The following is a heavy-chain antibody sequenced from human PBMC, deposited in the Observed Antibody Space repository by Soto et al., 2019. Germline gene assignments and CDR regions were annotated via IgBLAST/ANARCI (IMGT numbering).Heavy chain of an antibody. V-gene: IGHV1-18*01. D-gene: IGHD6-19*01. Sequence: ASVKVSCKASGYTFTSYGISWVRQAPGQGLEWMGWISAYNGNTNYAQKLQGRVTMTTDTFTSTACMELRSLRSDDTAVYYCARTASSGSRRNWFDPWGQGTLVTVSS. CDR2: ISAYNGNT. CDR3: ARTASSGSRRNWFDP. CDR1: GYTFTSYG. J-gene: IGHJ5*02.